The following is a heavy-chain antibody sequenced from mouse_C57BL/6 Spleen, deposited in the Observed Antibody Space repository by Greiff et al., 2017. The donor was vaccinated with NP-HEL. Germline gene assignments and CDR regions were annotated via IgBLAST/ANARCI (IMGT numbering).Heavy chain of an antibody. CDR2: INPGSGGT. J-gene: IGHJ3*01. CDR1: GYAFTNYL. Sequence: VQLQQSGAELVRPGTSVKVSCKASGYAFTNYLIEWVKQRPGQGLEWIGVINPGSGGTNYNEKFKGKATLTADKSSSTAYMQLSSLTSEDSAVYFCARSREAWFAYWGQGTLVTVSA. V-gene: IGHV1-54*01. CDR3: ARSREAWFAY.